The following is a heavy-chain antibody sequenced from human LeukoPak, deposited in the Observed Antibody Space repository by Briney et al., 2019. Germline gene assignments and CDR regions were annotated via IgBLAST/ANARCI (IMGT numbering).Heavy chain of an antibody. CDR1: GFTFSSYA. D-gene: IGHD3-10*01. Sequence: PGGSLRLSCAASGFTFSSYAMSWVRHAPGKGLEWVSAISGGGGSTYYADSVKGRFTISRDNSKNTLYLQMNSLRAEDTAVYYCAKGRLLWFGELPDYWGQGTLVTVSS. V-gene: IGHV3-23*01. CDR3: AKGRLLWFGELPDY. CDR2: ISGGGGST. J-gene: IGHJ4*02.